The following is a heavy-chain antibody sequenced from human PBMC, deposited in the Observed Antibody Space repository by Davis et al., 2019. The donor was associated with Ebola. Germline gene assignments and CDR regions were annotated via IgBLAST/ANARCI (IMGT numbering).Heavy chain of an antibody. J-gene: IGHJ5*02. D-gene: IGHD6-13*01. Sequence: ASVKVSCKASGYVFTSYGISWVRQAPGQGPEWMGWISGYNGNTKYSQKFQGRVTITRDTSTSTAYMELRSLRSDDTAVYYCARDDSSSSGLWFDPWGQGTLVTVSS. CDR2: ISGYNGNT. CDR3: ARDDSSSSGLWFDP. CDR1: GYVFTSYG. V-gene: IGHV1-18*04.